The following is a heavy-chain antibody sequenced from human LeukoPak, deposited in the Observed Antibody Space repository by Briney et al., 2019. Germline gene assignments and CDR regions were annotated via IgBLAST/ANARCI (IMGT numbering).Heavy chain of an antibody. Sequence: NPLETLSLTCAVYGGSFSGYYWSWIRQPPGKGLEWIGEINHSGSTNYNPSLKSRVTISVDTSKNQFSLKLSSVTAADTAVYYCARTRARQYSSGWYPTDWGQGTPVTVSS. J-gene: IGHJ4*02. CDR1: GGSFSGYY. CDR3: ARTRARQYSSGWYPTD. V-gene: IGHV4-34*01. D-gene: IGHD6-19*01. CDR2: INHSGST.